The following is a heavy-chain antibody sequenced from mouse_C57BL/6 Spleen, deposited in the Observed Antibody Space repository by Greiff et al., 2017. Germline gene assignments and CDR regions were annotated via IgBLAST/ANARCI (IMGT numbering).Heavy chain of an antibody. CDR2: ISSGSSTI. Sequence: EVKLVESGGGLVKPGGSLKLSCAASGFTFSDYGMHWVRQAPEKGLEWVAYISSGSSTIYYADTVKGRFTISRDNAKNTLFLQMTSLRSEDTAMYYCARGGVLSLDYWGQGTTLTVSS. V-gene: IGHV5-17*01. J-gene: IGHJ2*01. CDR3: ARGGVLSLDY. D-gene: IGHD2-14*01. CDR1: GFTFSDYG.